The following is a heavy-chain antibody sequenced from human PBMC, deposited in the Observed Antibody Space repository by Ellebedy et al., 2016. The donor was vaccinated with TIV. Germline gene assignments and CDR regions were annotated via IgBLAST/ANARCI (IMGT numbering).Heavy chain of an antibody. CDR1: GYTFTSYG. V-gene: IGHV1-3*01. J-gene: IGHJ4*02. CDR2: INAGNGDP. Sequence: AASVKVSCKASGYTFTSYGISWVRQAPGQRLEWMGWINAGNGDPKYSQTFQGRVTITRDTSASTAYMELSSLRSEDTAVYYCARASARGSFDYWGQGTLVTVSS. CDR3: ARASARGSFDY. D-gene: IGHD6-6*01.